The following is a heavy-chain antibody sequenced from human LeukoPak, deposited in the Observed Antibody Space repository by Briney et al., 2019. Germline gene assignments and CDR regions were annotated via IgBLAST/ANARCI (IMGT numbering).Heavy chain of an antibody. Sequence: GASLTLSRAASGFTFSEYYMSCIRQAPRKWRARVAYISSSSSYTNYADSVKGRFTISRDNANNSLYLQMNSLRAEDTAVYYCARRDVGWGWAFDIWGQGTMVSVSS. CDR3: ARRDVGWGWAFDI. V-gene: IGHV3-11*03. D-gene: IGHD1-26*01. CDR1: GFTFSEYY. CDR2: ISSSSSYT. J-gene: IGHJ3*02.